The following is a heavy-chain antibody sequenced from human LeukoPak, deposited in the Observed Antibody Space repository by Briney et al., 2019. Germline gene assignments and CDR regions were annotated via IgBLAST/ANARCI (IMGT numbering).Heavy chain of an antibody. CDR3: ARDRSQPLTYYDFWSGYDYYYGMDV. D-gene: IGHD3-3*01. Sequence: ASVKVSCKASGFTFTSYYMHWVRQAPGQGLEWMGIINPIGGSTTYTQKFQGRVTMTGDTSTSTVYMELSSLRSEDTAVYYCARDRSQPLTYYDFWSGYDYYYGMDVWGQGTTVTVSS. V-gene: IGHV1-46*01. J-gene: IGHJ6*02. CDR1: GFTFTSYY. CDR2: INPIGGST.